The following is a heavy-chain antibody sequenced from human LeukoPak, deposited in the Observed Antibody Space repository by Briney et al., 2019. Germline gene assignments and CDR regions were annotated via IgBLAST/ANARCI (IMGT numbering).Heavy chain of an antibody. J-gene: IGHJ4*02. CDR2: INHSGST. CDR3: ARGAPDYYDSSGMGLDY. CDR1: GFTFSSYA. D-gene: IGHD3-22*01. Sequence: GSLRLSCAASGFTFSSYAMSWVRQPPGKGLEWIGEINHSGSTNYNPSLKSRVTISVDTSKNQFSLKLSSVTAADTAVYYCARGAPDYYDSSGMGLDYWGQGTLVTVSS. V-gene: IGHV4-34*01.